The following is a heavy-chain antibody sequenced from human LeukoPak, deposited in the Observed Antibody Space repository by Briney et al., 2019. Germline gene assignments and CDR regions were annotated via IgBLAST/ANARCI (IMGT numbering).Heavy chain of an antibody. D-gene: IGHD2-2*01. Sequence: PGGSLRLSCAASGFTFSSYSMNWVRQAPGKGLEWVSSISSSSSYIYYADSVKGRFTISRDNAKNSLYLQMNSLRAEDTAVYYCAKDWGDCSSTSCYSVYYYMDVWGKGTTVTISS. CDR2: ISSSSSYI. CDR3: AKDWGDCSSTSCYSVYYYMDV. CDR1: GFTFSSYS. J-gene: IGHJ6*03. V-gene: IGHV3-21*01.